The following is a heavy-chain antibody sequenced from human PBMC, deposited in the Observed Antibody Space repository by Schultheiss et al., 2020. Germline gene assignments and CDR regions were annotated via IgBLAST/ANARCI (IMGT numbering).Heavy chain of an antibody. J-gene: IGHJ3*02. CDR1: GGSVSSGSYY. D-gene: IGHD3/OR15-3a*01. CDR2: IYYSGST. V-gene: IGHV4-61*01. CDR3: ARDGRTHYAFDI. Sequence: SETLSLTCTVSGGSVSSGSYYWSWIRQPPGKGLEWIGYIYYSGSTNYNPSLKSRVTISVDTSKNQFSLKLSSVTAADTAVYYCARDGRTHYAFDIWGQGTMVTVSS.